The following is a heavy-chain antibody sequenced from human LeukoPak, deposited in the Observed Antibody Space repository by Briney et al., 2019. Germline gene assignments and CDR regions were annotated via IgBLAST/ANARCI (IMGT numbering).Heavy chain of an antibody. CDR3: ARDRRNAITMLRGVRGYYYMDV. Sequence: GGSLRLSCAASGFTVSSNYMSWVRQAPGKGLEWVSIIYSGGSTYYADSVKGRFTISRDNSKNTLYLQMNSLRAEDTAVYYCARDRRNAITMLRGVRGYYYMDVWGKGTTVTISS. J-gene: IGHJ6*03. V-gene: IGHV3-66*01. CDR1: GFTVSSNY. CDR2: IYSGGST. D-gene: IGHD3-10*01.